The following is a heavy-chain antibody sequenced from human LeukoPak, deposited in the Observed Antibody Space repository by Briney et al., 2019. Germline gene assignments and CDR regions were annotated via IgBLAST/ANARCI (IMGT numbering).Heavy chain of an antibody. CDR3: ARPLGQYSTSSGLVV. V-gene: IGHV4-38-2*02. D-gene: IGHD6-6*01. Sequence: SETLSLTCTASGYSISSGYYWDWIRQPPGKGLEWIGSVFHSGSTYYNPSLKSRVTISVDTSKNQFSLKLASVTAADTAVYYCARPLGQYSTSSGLVVWGQGTLVTVSS. CDR2: VFHSGST. CDR1: GYSISSGYY. J-gene: IGHJ4*02.